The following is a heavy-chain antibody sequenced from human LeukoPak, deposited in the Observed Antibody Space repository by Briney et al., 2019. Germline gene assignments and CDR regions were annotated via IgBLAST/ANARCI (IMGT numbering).Heavy chain of an antibody. CDR2: ISGSGGST. V-gene: IGHV3-23*01. CDR3: AYSSGYYYVSIIFDY. D-gene: IGHD3-22*01. Sequence: GGSLRLSCAASGFTFSSYAMSWVRQAPGKGLEWVSAISGSGGSTYYADSVKGRFTISRDNSKNTLYLQMNSLRAEDTAVYYCAYSSGYYYVSIIFDYWGQGNPGHRLL. J-gene: IGHJ4*02. CDR1: GFTFSSYA.